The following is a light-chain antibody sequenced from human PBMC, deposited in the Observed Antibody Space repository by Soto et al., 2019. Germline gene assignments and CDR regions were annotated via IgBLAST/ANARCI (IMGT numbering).Light chain of an antibody. V-gene: IGKV3-15*01. Sequence: EIVMTQSPGTLSLSPVERATLSCRASQSVSSSLAGYQQNPAQAPSLLIYGASTRATGIPARVSGRGSGTEFTLTINSPQSEDFAVYYCQQYNNWWTFGQGTKVDIK. CDR2: GAS. J-gene: IGKJ1*01. CDR3: QQYNNWWT. CDR1: QSVSSS.